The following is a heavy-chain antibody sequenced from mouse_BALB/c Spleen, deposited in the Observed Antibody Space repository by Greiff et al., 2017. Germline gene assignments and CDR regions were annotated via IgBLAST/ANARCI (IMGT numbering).Heavy chain of an antibody. CDR2: IWAGGST. CDR3: ASPYDYNSAWFAY. V-gene: IGHV2-9*02. Sequence: VQLQESGPGLVAPSQSLSITCTVSGFSLTGYGVNWVRQPPGKGLEWLGVIWAGGSTNYNSALMSRLSISKDNSKSQVFLKMNSLQTDDTAMYYCASPYDYNSAWFAYWGQGTLVTVSA. D-gene: IGHD2-4*01. J-gene: IGHJ3*01. CDR1: GFSLTGYG.